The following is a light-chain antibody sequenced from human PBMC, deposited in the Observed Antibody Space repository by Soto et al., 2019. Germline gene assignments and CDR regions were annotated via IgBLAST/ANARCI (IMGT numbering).Light chain of an antibody. J-gene: IGKJ4*01. CDR2: DAS. CDR1: QSISSN. V-gene: IGKV3-15*01. Sequence: EIVMTQSPATLSVSPVERATLSCRSSQSISSNLAWYQQKPGQAPRLLIDDASTRAAGIPARFNGGGSGTEFTLTISSLQSEDFALYYCQQFHNWPLYFGGGTKVDIK. CDR3: QQFHNWPLY.